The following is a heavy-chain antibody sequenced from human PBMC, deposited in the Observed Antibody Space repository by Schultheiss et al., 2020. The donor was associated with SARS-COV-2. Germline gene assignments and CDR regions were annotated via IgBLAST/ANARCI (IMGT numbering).Heavy chain of an antibody. CDR1: GFTFSSYA. CDR2: ISGSGGST. J-gene: IGHJ3*02. V-gene: IGHV3-23*01. D-gene: IGHD2-21*01. CDR3: AKWNCGGDCHPSEGAFDI. Sequence: GGSLRLSCAASGFTFSSYAMYWVRQAPGKGLEWVSAISGSGGSTYYADSVKGRFTISRDNSKNSFHLQMSSLRAEDTAVYYCAKWNCGGDCHPSEGAFDIWGQGTLVTVSS.